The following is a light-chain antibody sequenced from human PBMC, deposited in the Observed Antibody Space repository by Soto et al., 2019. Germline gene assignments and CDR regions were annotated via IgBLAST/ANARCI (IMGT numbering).Light chain of an antibody. CDR3: NSYTSTNTV. Sequence: QSVLTQPASVSGSPGQSITISCTRTSSDVDDSFHVSWYQQHPGKAPKLLISEVGDRPSGISSRFSGSKSGNTASLTISGLQAEDEADYYCNSYTSTNTVFGAGTKVTVL. V-gene: IGLV2-14*01. CDR2: EVG. CDR1: SSDVDDSFH. J-gene: IGLJ1*01.